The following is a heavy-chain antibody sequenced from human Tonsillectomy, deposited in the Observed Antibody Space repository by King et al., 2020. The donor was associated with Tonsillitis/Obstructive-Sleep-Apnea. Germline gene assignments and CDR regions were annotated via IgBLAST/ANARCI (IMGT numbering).Heavy chain of an antibody. J-gene: IGHJ4*02. V-gene: IGHV4-34*01. CDR2: INHSGST. CDR1: GGSFSAYY. Sequence: VQLQQWGAGLLKPSETLSLTCAVYGGSFSAYYWSWLRQPPGKGLEWIGEINHSGSTKYNPSLKSRDIISLDTSKNQFSLKLSSVTAADTAVYYCARGDLLTGYYASTDFDYWGQGTLVTVSA. D-gene: IGHD3-9*01. CDR3: ARGDLLTGYYASTDFDY.